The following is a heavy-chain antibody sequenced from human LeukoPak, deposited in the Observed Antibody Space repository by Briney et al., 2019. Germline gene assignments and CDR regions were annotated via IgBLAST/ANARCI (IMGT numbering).Heavy chain of an antibody. V-gene: IGHV3-9*01. CDR3: ARDAWRRAFNYGMDV. CDR1: GFTFDDYA. D-gene: IGHD5-12*01. CDR2: ISWSSGNI. Sequence: PGRSLRLSCAASGFTFDDYAMHWVRQAPGKGLEWVAGISWSSGNIGYADSVKGRFTISRDNAENSLHLEMNSLRHEDTAMYFCARDAWRRAFNYGMDVWGQGTTVAVSS. J-gene: IGHJ6*02.